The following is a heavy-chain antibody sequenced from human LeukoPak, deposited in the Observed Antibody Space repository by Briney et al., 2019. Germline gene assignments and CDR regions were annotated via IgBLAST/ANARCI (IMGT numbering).Heavy chain of an antibody. V-gene: IGHV3-7*01. CDR3: ARGGSRQYNF. D-gene: IGHD5-18*01. J-gene: IGHJ4*02. CDR1: GFTFSSYW. CDR2: IRHDGSEK. Sequence: GGSLRLSCEGSGFTFSSYWMSWVRQAPGKGLEWVANIRHDGSEKYYVDSVKGRFTISRDNAKDSLYLQMNSLRVEDTAVYYCARGGSRQYNFWGQGTLVTVSS.